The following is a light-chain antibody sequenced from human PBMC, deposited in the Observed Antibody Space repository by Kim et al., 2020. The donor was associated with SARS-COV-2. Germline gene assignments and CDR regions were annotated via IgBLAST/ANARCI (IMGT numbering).Light chain of an antibody. V-gene: IGLV3-9*01. J-gene: IGLJ3*02. CDR1: NIGSKN. Sequence: SYELTQPLSVSVALGQTARITCGRNNIGSKNVHWYQQKPGQAPVLVIYRDNNRPSGIPERFSGSNSGNTATLTISRAQAGDEADYFCLVWDSSLYWLFGGGTQLTVL. CDR3: LVWDSSLYWL. CDR2: RDN.